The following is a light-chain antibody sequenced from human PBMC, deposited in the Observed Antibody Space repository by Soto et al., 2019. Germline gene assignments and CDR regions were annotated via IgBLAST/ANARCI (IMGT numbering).Light chain of an antibody. Sequence: MTQSPLSLPVTPGEPASISCRSSQSLLHSNGYNYLDWYLQKPGQSPQLLIYLGSNRASGVPDRFSGSGSGTDFTLKISRVEAEDVGVYYCMQALQTSFTFGPGTKVDIK. CDR2: LGS. V-gene: IGKV2-28*01. CDR1: QSLLHSNGYNY. J-gene: IGKJ3*01. CDR3: MQALQTSFT.